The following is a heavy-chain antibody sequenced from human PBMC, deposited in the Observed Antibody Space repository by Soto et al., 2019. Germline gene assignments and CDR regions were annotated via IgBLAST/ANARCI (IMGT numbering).Heavy chain of an antibody. J-gene: IGHJ4*02. CDR3: RRHWGGGGY. V-gene: IGHV3-53*01. D-gene: IGHD3-16*01. CDR2: IYSGGYT. CDR1: GFTVSNHY. Sequence: EVQLVESGGGLIQPEGSLRLSCAVSGFTVSNHYMSWVRQAPGKGLEGVSVIYSGGYTAYGDSVKGRFTISRDNSKNTQSLQRQSLRARGTAVYYRRRHWGGGGYWGQGTLVTVSS.